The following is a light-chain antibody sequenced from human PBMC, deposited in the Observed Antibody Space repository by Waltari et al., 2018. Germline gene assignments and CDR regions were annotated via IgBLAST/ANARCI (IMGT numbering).Light chain of an antibody. Sequence: EIVLTQSPGTLSLSPGERVTLSCRASQSVGRSLAWYQQRPGQAPRLLIYDPFTRATGVADRFSGSGSGTDFSLTISRLDPEDFAVYYCQMYVRLPVTFGQGTKVEIK. V-gene: IGKV3-20*01. CDR2: DPF. CDR3: QMYVRLPVT. J-gene: IGKJ1*01. CDR1: QSVGRS.